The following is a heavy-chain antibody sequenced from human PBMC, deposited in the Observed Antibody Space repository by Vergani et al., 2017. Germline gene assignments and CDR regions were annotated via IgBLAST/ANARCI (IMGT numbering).Heavy chain of an antibody. CDR1: GGSISSYY. CDR3: ARAWKHRTRFDY. CDR2: IYYSGST. Sequence: QVQLQESGPGLVKPSETLSLTCTVSGGSISSYYWSWIRQPPGKGLEWIGYIYYSGSTNYNPSLKSRVTISVDTSKNQFSLKLSSVTAADTAVYYCARAWKHRTRFDYWGQGTLVTVSS. V-gene: IGHV4-59*01. D-gene: IGHD1-1*01. J-gene: IGHJ4*02.